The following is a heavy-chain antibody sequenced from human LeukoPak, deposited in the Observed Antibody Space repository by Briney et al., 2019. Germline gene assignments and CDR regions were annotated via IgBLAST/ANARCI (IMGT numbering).Heavy chain of an antibody. V-gene: IGHV4-38-2*02. CDR3: ARAIVVVPAAMADYYYMDV. CDR2: IYHSGST. CDR1: GYSISSGYY. J-gene: IGHJ6*03. D-gene: IGHD2-2*01. Sequence: SETLSLTCSVSGYSISSGYYWGWIRQPPGKGLEWIGSIYHSGSTYYNPSLKSRLTISVDTSKNQFSLKQSSVTAADTAVYYCARAIVVVPAAMADYYYMDVWGKGTTVTISS.